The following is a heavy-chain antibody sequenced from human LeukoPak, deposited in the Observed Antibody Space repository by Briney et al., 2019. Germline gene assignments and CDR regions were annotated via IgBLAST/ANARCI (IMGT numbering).Heavy chain of an antibody. D-gene: IGHD3-22*01. CDR3: AKDRHDSSGYYYDPLDY. CDR1: GFTFSSYA. Sequence: GGSLRLSCAASGFTFSSYAMSWVRQAPGKGLEWVSAISGSGGSTYYADSVKGRFTISRDNSKNTLYLQVNSLRAEDTAVYYCAKDRHDSSGYYYDPLDYWGQGTLVTVSS. J-gene: IGHJ4*02. CDR2: ISGSGGST. V-gene: IGHV3-23*01.